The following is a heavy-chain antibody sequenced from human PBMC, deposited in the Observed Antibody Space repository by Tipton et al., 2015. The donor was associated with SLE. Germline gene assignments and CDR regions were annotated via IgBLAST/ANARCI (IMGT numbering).Heavy chain of an antibody. CDR3: ARTRDDSSGYYYDDAFDI. D-gene: IGHD3-22*01. Sequence: TLSLTCAVSGYSISSGYYWGWIRQPPGKGLEWIGSIYYSGSTYYNPSLKSRVTISVDTSKNQFSLKLSSVTAADTAVYYCARTRDDSSGYYYDDAFDIWGQGTMVTVSS. CDR1: GYSISSGYY. J-gene: IGHJ3*02. CDR2: IYYSGST. V-gene: IGHV4-38-2*01.